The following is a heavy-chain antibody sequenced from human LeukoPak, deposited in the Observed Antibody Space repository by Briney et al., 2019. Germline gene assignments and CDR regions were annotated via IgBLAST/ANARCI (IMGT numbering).Heavy chain of an antibody. V-gene: IGHV3-9*01. Sequence: GGSLRLSCAASGFTFDDYAMHWVRQAPGKGLEWVSGISWNSGSIGYADSVKGRFTISRDNAKNSLYLQMNSLRAEDTALYYCATTSIVGATTGGDYWGQGTLVTVSS. J-gene: IGHJ4*02. CDR2: ISWNSGSI. CDR1: GFTFDDYA. CDR3: ATTSIVGATTGGDY. D-gene: IGHD1-26*01.